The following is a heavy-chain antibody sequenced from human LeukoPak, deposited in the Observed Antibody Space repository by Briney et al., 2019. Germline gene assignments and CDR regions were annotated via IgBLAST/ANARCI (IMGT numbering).Heavy chain of an antibody. V-gene: IGHV3-23*01. CDR1: GFTFSSYA. Sequence: PGGSLRLSCAASGFTFSSYAMNWVRQAPGKGLGWVSGISGSGGSTSYGDSVKGRFTISRDNSKNTLFLQMNSLRAEDTAVYYCAKSIYDILTGYPHWGQGTLVTVSS. D-gene: IGHD3-9*01. CDR3: AKSIYDILTGYPH. CDR2: ISGSGGST. J-gene: IGHJ4*02.